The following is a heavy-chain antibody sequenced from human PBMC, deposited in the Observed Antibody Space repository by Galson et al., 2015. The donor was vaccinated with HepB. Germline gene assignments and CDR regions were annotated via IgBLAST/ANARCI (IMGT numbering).Heavy chain of an antibody. CDR1: GYTFTSYA. D-gene: IGHD4-23*01. Sequence: SVKVSCKASGYTFTSYAMHWVRQAPGQRLEWMGWINAGNGNTKYSQKFQGRVTITRDTSASTAYMELSSLRSEDTAVYYCARVEAYGGNSYFDYWGQGTLVTVSS. CDR3: ARVEAYGGNSYFDY. CDR2: INAGNGNT. V-gene: IGHV1-3*01. J-gene: IGHJ4*02.